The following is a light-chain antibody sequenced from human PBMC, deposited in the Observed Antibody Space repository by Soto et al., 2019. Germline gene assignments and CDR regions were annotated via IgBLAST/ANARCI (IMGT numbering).Light chain of an antibody. CDR3: GTWDSNLSAVV. CDR1: RSNIGANS. Sequence: QSVLTQPPSVSAAPGQKVSISCSGSRSNIGANSVSWYQQLPGAAPKLLIFENNKRPSGFPDRFSASKSGTSATLGITGLQIGDESDYYCGTWDSNLSAVVFGRGTKLTVL. J-gene: IGLJ3*02. CDR2: ENN. V-gene: IGLV1-51*02.